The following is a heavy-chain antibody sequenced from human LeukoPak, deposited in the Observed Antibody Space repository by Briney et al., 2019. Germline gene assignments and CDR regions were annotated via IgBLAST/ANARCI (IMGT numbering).Heavy chain of an antibody. V-gene: IGHV3-74*01. CDR3: AKERAGYTNPYYFDY. J-gene: IGHJ4*02. Sequence: GGSLRLSCAASGFTFSSYWMHWVRQAPGKGLVRVSRINSDGSSTSYADSVRGRFTVSRDNSKNTLYLHMNSLRAEDTAVYYCAKERAGYTNPYYFDYWGQGTLVTVSS. D-gene: IGHD3-16*02. CDR2: INSDGSST. CDR1: GFTFSSYW.